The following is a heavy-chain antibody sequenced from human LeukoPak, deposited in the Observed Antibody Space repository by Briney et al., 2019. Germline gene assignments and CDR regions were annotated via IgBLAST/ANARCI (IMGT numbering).Heavy chain of an antibody. Sequence: SETLSLTCTVSGGSISSSSYYWGWIRQPPGKGLEWIGSIYYSGSTYYNPSLKSRVTISVDTSKNQFSLKLSSVTAADTAVYYCARGHRYSSSWLQHWGQGTLVTVSS. D-gene: IGHD6-13*01. V-gene: IGHV4-39*07. J-gene: IGHJ1*01. CDR3: ARGHRYSSSWLQH. CDR2: IYYSGST. CDR1: GGSISSSSYY.